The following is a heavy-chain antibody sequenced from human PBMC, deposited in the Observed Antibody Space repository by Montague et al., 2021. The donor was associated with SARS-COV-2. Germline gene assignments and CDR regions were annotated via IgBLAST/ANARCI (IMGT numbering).Heavy chain of an antibody. D-gene: IGHD3-10*01. CDR3: ARVRYYGSGTSLGMDV. J-gene: IGHJ6*02. CDR1: GGSFSGYY. Sequence: SETLSLTCAVYGGSFSGYYWSWIRQPPGKGLEWMGEINHSGSTNYNPSLKSRVTIAVDTTKNQFSLKLSSVTAAATAVSDCARVRYYGSGTSLGMDVWGQGTTVTVSS. V-gene: IGHV4-34*01. CDR2: INHSGST.